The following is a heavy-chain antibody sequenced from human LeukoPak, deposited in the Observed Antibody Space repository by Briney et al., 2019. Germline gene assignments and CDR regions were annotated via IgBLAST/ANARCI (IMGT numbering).Heavy chain of an antibody. CDR2: IRQDGSEK. CDR3: ARGGLWSLLDMDV. CDR1: GFTFSDYW. V-gene: IGHV3-7*01. J-gene: IGHJ6*03. D-gene: IGHD5-18*01. Sequence: PGGSLRLSCAASGFTFSDYWMNWVRQAPGKGLEWVANIRQDGSEKYYVDSVKGRFTISRDNAKNSLYLQMNSPRAEDTAVYYCARGGLWSLLDMDVWGKGTTVTISS.